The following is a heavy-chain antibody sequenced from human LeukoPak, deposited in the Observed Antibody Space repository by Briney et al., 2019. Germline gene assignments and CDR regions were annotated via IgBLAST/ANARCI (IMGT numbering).Heavy chain of an antibody. D-gene: IGHD1-26*01. Sequence: EASVKVSCKPYGYTFTDYYIHWVRQAPGQGLEWMGWISTYNGHTNYAQKFQGRVTMTTDTSTSTASMELRSLRSDDTAVYYCARDHAAGWELPLNWFDPWGQGTLVTVSS. CDR3: ARDHAAGWELPLNWFDP. CDR1: GYTFTDYY. CDR2: ISTYNGHT. J-gene: IGHJ5*02. V-gene: IGHV1-18*04.